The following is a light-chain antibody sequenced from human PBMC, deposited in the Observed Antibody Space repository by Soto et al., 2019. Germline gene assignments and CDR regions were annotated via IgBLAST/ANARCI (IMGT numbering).Light chain of an antibody. CDR3: QQYNDWPRT. Sequence: EVVMTQSPATLSVSPGERATLSCRASQSVRSHLAWSQQKPGKAPSLLIFGASTRATGVPARFSGSESGTEFTLTIRSLQSEDVAVYFCQQYNDWPRTFGGGTKVEIK. J-gene: IGKJ4*01. V-gene: IGKV3-15*01. CDR1: QSVRSH. CDR2: GAS.